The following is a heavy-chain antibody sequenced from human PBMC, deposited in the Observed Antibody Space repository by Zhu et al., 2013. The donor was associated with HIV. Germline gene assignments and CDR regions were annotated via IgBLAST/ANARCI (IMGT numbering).Heavy chain of an antibody. J-gene: IGHJ4*02. V-gene: IGHV1-69*04. CDR2: IDPRYRRT. D-gene: IGHD3-16*01. CDR1: GGTFSSYA. CDR3: TRGGISRGAGL. Sequence: QVQLVQSGAEVKKPGSSVKVSCKASGGTFSSYAISWVRQAPGQGLEWMGMIDPRYRRTNYAQKFQARLTVTMDTSTNTISMHLGSLTSEDTAIYYCTRGGISRGAGLWGQGTLVTVSS.